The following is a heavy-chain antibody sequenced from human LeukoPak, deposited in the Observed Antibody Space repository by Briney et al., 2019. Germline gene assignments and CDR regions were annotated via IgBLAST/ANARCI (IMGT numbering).Heavy chain of an antibody. Sequence: ASVKVSCKAPGGTFISYAISWVRQAPGQGLEWMGRIIPILGIANYAQKLQGRVTITADKSTSTAYMELSSLRSEDTAVYYCARDLFGPTSPFDYWGQGTLVTVSS. J-gene: IGHJ4*02. D-gene: IGHD3/OR15-3a*01. CDR3: ARDLFGPTSPFDY. CDR1: GGTFISYA. CDR2: IIPILGIA. V-gene: IGHV1-69*04.